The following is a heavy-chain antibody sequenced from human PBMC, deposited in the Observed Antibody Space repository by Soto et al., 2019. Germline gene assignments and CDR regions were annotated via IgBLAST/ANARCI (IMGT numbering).Heavy chain of an antibody. CDR2: ISAYNGNT. Sequence: ASVKVSCKASGYTFTSYGISWVRQAPGQGLEWMGWISAYNGNTNYAQKLQGRVTMTTDTSTSTAYMELRSLRSDDTAVYYCASIYSSGLDHDAFDICGQGKMVTVSS. J-gene: IGHJ3*02. D-gene: IGHD3-22*01. V-gene: IGHV1-18*01. CDR3: ASIYSSGLDHDAFDI. CDR1: GYTFTSYG.